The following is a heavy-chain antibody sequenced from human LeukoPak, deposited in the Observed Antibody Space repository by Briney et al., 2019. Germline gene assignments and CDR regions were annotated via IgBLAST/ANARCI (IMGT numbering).Heavy chain of an antibody. CDR1: GYTFTSYD. Sequence: GASVKVSCKASGYTFTSYDINWVRQATGQGLEWMGWMNPNSGNTGYAQKFQGRVTITRNTSISTAYMELSSLRSEDTAVYYCASTTVVRESPDYWGQGTLVTVSS. CDR2: MNPNSGNT. D-gene: IGHD4-23*01. J-gene: IGHJ4*02. CDR3: ASTTVVRESPDY. V-gene: IGHV1-8*01.